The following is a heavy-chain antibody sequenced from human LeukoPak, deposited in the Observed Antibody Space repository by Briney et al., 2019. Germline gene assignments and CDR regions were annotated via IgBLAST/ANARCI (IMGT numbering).Heavy chain of an antibody. Sequence: SETLSLTCSVSGGSISSYYWSWIRQPPGKGLEWIGSIYHSGSTYYNPSLKSRVTISVDTSKNQFSLKLSSVTAADTAVYYCARDPSGSYRRPIDYWGQGTLVTVSS. D-gene: IGHD1-26*01. CDR3: ARDPSGSYRRPIDY. J-gene: IGHJ4*02. CDR1: GGSISSYY. CDR2: IYHSGST. V-gene: IGHV4-38-2*02.